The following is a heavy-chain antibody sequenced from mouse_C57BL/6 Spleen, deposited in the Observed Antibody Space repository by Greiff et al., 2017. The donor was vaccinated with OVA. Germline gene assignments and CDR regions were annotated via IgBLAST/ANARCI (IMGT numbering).Heavy chain of an antibody. CDR3: AVNWDVRYFDV. CDR2: IDPSDSET. D-gene: IGHD4-1*02. CDR1: GYTFTSYW. Sequence: QVQLKQPGAELVRPGSSVKLSCKASGYTFTSYWMHWVKQRPIQGLEWIGNIDPSDSETHYNQKFKDQATLTVDKSSSTAYMQLSSLTSEDSAVYYCAVNWDVRYFDVWGTGTTVTVSS. J-gene: IGHJ1*03. V-gene: IGHV1-52*01.